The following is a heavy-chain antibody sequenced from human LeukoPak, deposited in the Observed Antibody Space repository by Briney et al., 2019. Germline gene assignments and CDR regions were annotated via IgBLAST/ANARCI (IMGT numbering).Heavy chain of an antibody. D-gene: IGHD6-13*01. J-gene: IGHJ4*02. CDR3: ARAQQQLVRKGKVFDY. CDR1: GYTFTGYY. CDR2: INPNSGGT. Sequence: ASVKVSCKASGYTFTGYYMQWVRQAPGQGLEWMGWINPNSGGTNYAQKFQGRVTMTRDTSISTAYMELSRLRSDDTAVYYCARAQQQLVRKGKVFDYWGQGTLVTVSS. V-gene: IGHV1-2*02.